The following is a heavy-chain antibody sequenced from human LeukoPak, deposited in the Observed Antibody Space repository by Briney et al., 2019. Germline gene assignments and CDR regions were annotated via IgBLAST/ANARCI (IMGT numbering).Heavy chain of an antibody. D-gene: IGHD1-7*01. CDR2: ISRASESI. V-gene: IGHV3-21*01. Sequence: GGSLRLSCEASGFNFNTYSMAWVRQAPGKGLEWVSIISRASESIFYADSVKGRFTISRDNAKNSLYLQMNGLRAEDTAAYYCARGATDTTRWFDPWGQGTLVTVSS. CDR3: ARGATDTTRWFDP. J-gene: IGHJ5*02. CDR1: GFNFNTYS.